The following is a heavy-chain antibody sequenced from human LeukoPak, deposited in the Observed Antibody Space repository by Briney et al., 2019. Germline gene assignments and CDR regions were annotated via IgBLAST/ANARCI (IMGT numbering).Heavy chain of an antibody. J-gene: IGHJ4*02. CDR2: ISSSSTYT. D-gene: IGHD6-19*01. V-gene: IGHV3-11*05. Sequence: GGSLRLSCAPSGFTFSDYYMSWIRPAPGKGLEWVSYISSSSTYTKYADSVKGRFTIFRDNAKNSLFLQMNSLRAEDTAVYYCARAGGGSASYFAYWGQGALVTVSS. CDR3: ARAGGGSASYFAY. CDR1: GFTFSDYY.